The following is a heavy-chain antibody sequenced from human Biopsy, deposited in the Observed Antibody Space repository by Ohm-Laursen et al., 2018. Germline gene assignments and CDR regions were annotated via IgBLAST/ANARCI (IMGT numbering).Heavy chain of an antibody. Sequence: SETLSLTCAVYGESFNGYYWSWIRQTPGKGLEWLGEINHSGRTNYNPSLKSRVTISVDKSKNQFSLKVRTVTAADTAVYYCVRGVDYYDPYHYYALDVWGQGTTVTVSS. J-gene: IGHJ6*02. D-gene: IGHD3-22*01. CDR2: INHSGRT. CDR1: GESFNGYY. CDR3: VRGVDYYDPYHYYALDV. V-gene: IGHV4-34*01.